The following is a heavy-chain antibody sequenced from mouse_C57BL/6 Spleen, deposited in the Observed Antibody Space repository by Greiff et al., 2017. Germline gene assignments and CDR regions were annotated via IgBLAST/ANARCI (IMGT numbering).Heavy chain of an antibody. CDR2: IDPENGDT. J-gene: IGHJ2*01. CDR3: TTGGFDGYCRTDY. Sequence: VQLQQSGAELVRPGASVKLSCTASGFNIKDDYMHWVKQRPEQGLEWIGWIDPENGDTEYASKFQGKATITADTSSNTAYLQLSSLTSEDTAVYYCTTGGFDGYCRTDYWGQGTTLTVSA. V-gene: IGHV14-4*01. CDR1: GFNIKDDY. D-gene: IGHD2-3*01.